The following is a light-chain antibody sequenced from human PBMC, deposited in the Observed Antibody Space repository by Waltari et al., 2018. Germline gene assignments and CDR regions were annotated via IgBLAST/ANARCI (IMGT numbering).Light chain of an antibody. Sequence: DIQMTQSRTTLSASVGNRVTVTCRASQSISIWLAWYQQKPGKAPNLLIYKASTLDSGVPSRFSGRASGTEFTLTISSLQAEDFVTYYCQHYSSFPLSFGGGTNIVIK. CDR2: KAS. J-gene: IGKJ4*01. V-gene: IGKV1-5*03. CDR1: QSISIW. CDR3: QHYSSFPLS.